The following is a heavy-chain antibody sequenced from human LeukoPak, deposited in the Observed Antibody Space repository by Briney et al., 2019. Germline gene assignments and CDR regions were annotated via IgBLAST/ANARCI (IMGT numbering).Heavy chain of an antibody. J-gene: IGHJ4*02. V-gene: IGHV3-21*01. CDR3: AIQPGARLGIY. D-gene: IGHD7-27*01. Sequence: GGSLRLSCAASGFTFSSYSMNWVRQAPGKGLEWVSTISSSSSYIYYADSVKGRFTISRDNAKNALYLQMNSLRAEDTAVYYCAIQPGARLGIYWGQGTLVTVSS. CDR1: GFTFSSYS. CDR2: ISSSSSYI.